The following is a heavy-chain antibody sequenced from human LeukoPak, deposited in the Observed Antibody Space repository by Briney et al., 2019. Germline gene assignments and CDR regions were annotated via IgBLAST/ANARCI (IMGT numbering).Heavy chain of an antibody. CDR1: GGSFSGYY. Sequence: PSETLSLTCAVYGGSFSGYYWSWIRQPPGKGLEWIGEINHSGSTNYNPSLESRVTISVDTSKNQFSLKLSSVTAADTAVYYCARVMINYGDYLEDYWGQGTLVTVSS. D-gene: IGHD4-17*01. J-gene: IGHJ4*02. V-gene: IGHV4-34*01. CDR2: INHSGST. CDR3: ARVMINYGDYLEDY.